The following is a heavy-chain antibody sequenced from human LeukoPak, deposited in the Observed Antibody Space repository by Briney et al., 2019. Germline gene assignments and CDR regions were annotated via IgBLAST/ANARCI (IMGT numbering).Heavy chain of an antibody. CDR3: ARVQDDFWSGYYYYGMDV. Sequence: PGGSLSLFCAASRFTFSDHYMDWVRQAPGRGLEWVGRTRNKANSYTTEYAASVKGRFIVSRDESTNSLYLQMNSLRAEDTAVYYCARVQDDFWSGYYYYGMDVWGQGTTVTVSS. CDR2: TRNKANSYTT. CDR1: RFTFSDHY. D-gene: IGHD3-3*01. J-gene: IGHJ6*02. V-gene: IGHV3-72*01.